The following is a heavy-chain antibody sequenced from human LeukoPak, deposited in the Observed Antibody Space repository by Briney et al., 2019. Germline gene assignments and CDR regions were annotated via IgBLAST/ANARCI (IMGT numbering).Heavy chain of an antibody. Sequence: GRSLRLSCAASGFTFDDYAMHWVRQAPGKGLEWVSGISWNSGSIGYADSVKGRFTISRDNAKNSLYLQMNSLRAEDTALYYCAKGIPCSGGSCYKENWFDPWGQGTLVTVSS. CDR2: ISWNSGSI. V-gene: IGHV3-9*01. CDR1: GFTFDDYA. J-gene: IGHJ5*02. D-gene: IGHD2-15*01. CDR3: AKGIPCSGGSCYKENWFDP.